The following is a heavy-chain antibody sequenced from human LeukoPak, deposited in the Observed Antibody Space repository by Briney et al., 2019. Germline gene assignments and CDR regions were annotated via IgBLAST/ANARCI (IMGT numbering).Heavy chain of an antibody. Sequence: GGSLRLSCAASGFTFSSYSMNWVRQAPGKGLEWVSYISSSSSTIYYADSVKGRFTISRDNAKNSLYLQMSSLRAEDTAVYYCARVEYPYGGYYMDVWGKGTTVTVSS. CDR2: ISSSSSTI. CDR3: ARVEYPYGGYYMDV. D-gene: IGHD4/OR15-4a*01. CDR1: GFTFSSYS. J-gene: IGHJ6*03. V-gene: IGHV3-48*01.